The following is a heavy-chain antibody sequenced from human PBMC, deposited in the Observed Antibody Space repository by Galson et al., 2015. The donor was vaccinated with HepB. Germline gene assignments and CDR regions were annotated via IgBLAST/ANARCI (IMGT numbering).Heavy chain of an antibody. D-gene: IGHD5/OR15-5a*01. CDR3: ARDTYSTHTSVPRWGLDF. CDR2: ISAYNGNT. Sequence: SVKVSCKASGYTFTSYGISWVRQAPGQGLEWMGWISAYNGNTNYAQNLQGRVTMTTDTSTSTAYMELRSLRSDDTAVYYCARDTYSTHTSVPRWGLDFWGQGTLVTVSS. V-gene: IGHV1-18*04. CDR1: GYTFTSYG. J-gene: IGHJ4*02.